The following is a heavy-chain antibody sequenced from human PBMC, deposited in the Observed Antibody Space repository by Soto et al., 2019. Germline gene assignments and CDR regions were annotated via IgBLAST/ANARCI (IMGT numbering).Heavy chain of an antibody. CDR1: GGSFSGYY. CDR2: INHSGST. Sequence: QVQLQQWGAGLLKPSETLSLTCAVYGGSFSGYYWSWIRQPPGKGLEWIGEINHSGSTNYNPSLNSRVTISVDTSKNQFSLKLSSVTAADTAVYYCARGLGFAGVVVAATPFPYFDYWGQGTLVTVSS. CDR3: ARGLGFAGVVVAATPFPYFDY. V-gene: IGHV4-34*01. D-gene: IGHD2-15*01. J-gene: IGHJ4*02.